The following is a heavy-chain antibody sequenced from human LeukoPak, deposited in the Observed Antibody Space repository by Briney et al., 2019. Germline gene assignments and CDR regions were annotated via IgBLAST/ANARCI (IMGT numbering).Heavy chain of an antibody. J-gene: IGHJ6*03. V-gene: IGHV3-7*01. CDR1: GFTFSGYW. Sequence: PGGSLRLSCAASGFTFSGYWMSWVRQALGKGLEWVANIKQDGSEKYYVDSVKGRFTISRDNAKNSLYLQMNSLRAEDTAVYYCARDPTYGVVVAAALHYYYYMDVWGKGTTVTVSS. CDR2: IKQDGSEK. D-gene: IGHD2-15*01. CDR3: ARDPTYGVVVAAALHYYYYMDV.